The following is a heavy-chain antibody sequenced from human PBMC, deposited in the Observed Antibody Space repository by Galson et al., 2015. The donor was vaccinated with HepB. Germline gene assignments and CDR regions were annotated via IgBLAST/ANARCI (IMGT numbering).Heavy chain of an antibody. CDR2: IKEDGSVR. CDR3: ARDQNYEYSRSWYDAFDM. CDR1: GFSFNTYW. J-gene: IGHJ3*02. D-gene: IGHD6-13*01. Sequence: SLRLSCAASGFSFNTYWMTWVRQSPGKGLEWVANIKEDGSVRYYVDSVKGRFTISRDNANNLLFLQMNSLRVEDTAVYYCARDQNYEYSRSWYDAFDMWGQGSMVTVSS. V-gene: IGHV3-7*01.